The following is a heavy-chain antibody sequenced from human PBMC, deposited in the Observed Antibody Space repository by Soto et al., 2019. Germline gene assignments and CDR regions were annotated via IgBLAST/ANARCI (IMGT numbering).Heavy chain of an antibody. D-gene: IGHD3-3*01. CDR1: GYTFTGYY. CDR2: INPNSGGT. J-gene: IGHJ4*02. V-gene: IGHV1-2*02. CDR3: GRVGGFLEWIPWEDYFDY. Sequence: RASVKVSCKASGYTFTGYYMHWVRQAPGQGPEWMGWINPNSGGTNYAQKFQGRVTMTRDTSIGTAYMELSRLRSDDTAVYYCGRVGGFLEWIPWEDYFDYWGQGTLVTVSS.